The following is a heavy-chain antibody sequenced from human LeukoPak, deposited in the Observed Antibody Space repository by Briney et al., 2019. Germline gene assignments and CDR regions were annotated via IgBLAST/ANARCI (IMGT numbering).Heavy chain of an antibody. Sequence: ASVKVSCKASGGTFSSYAISWVRQAPGQGLAWMGRIIPIFGIANYAQKFQGRVTITADKSTSTAYMELSSLRSEDTAVYYCARQPDGYNSYYFDYWGQGTLVTVSS. CDR1: GGTFSSYA. D-gene: IGHD5-24*01. CDR3: ARQPDGYNSYYFDY. J-gene: IGHJ4*02. CDR2: IIPIFGIA. V-gene: IGHV1-69*04.